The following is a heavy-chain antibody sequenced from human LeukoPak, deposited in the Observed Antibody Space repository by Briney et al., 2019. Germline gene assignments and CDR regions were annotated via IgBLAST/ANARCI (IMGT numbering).Heavy chain of an antibody. CDR3: ARDMGRYSGYDYDY. CDR2: ISRSGDNT. J-gene: IGHJ4*02. CDR1: GFTFSNYG. D-gene: IGHD5-12*01. V-gene: IGHV3-23*01. Sequence: GGSLRLSCAASGFTFSNYGMTWVRQAPGKGLEWVSAISRSGDNTYCTDSVKGRFTISRDTSISTVYMELTRLRSDDTAVYYCARDMGRYSGYDYDYWGQGTLVTASS.